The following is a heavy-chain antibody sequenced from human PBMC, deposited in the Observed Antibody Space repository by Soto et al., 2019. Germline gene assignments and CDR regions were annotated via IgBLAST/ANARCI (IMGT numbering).Heavy chain of an antibody. V-gene: IGHV3-21*06. Sequence: GSLRLSCAASGFTFSSYSMNWVRQAPGKGLEWVSSISSSSSYIYYADSVQGRFTISRDNAKNLLSVHMNSLRAEVTAVYYCARGTNAAPGLDYWGQGILVTVSS. CDR1: GFTFSSYS. CDR2: ISSSSSYI. J-gene: IGHJ4*02. D-gene: IGHD6-25*01. CDR3: ARGTNAAPGLDY.